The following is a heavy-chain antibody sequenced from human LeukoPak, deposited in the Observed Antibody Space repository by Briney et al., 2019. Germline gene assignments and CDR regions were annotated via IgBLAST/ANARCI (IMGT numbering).Heavy chain of an antibody. CDR1: GGTFSSYA. CDR3: ARDPAGGISGISSYWYFDL. V-gene: IGHV1-69*13. Sequence: GASVKVSCKASGGTFSSYAISWVRQAPGQGLEWMGGIIPIFGTANYAQKFQGRVTITADESTSTAYMELSSLRSEDTAVYYCARDPAGGISGISSYWYFDLWGRGTLVTVSS. CDR2: IIPIFGTA. D-gene: IGHD1-26*01. J-gene: IGHJ2*01.